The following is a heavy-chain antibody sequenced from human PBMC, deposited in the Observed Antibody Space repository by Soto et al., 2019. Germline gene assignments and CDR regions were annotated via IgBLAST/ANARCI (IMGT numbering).Heavy chain of an antibody. Sequence: GRSCRHCNTASGFMLRQARKRGVRQAPGKGLEWVGRIKGEADGGTTDYAAPVKGRITISRDHSKDTLYLQMNSLKTEDTAVYYCTTGLSNGYYNFDYWGQGT. CDR3: TTGLSNGYYNFDY. CDR1: GFMLRQAR. J-gene: IGHJ4*02. V-gene: IGHV3-15*01. CDR2: IKGEADGGTT. D-gene: IGHD3-22*01.